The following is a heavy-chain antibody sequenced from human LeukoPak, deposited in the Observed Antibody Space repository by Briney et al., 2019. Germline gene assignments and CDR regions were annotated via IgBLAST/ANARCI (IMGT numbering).Heavy chain of an antibody. J-gene: IGHJ4*02. V-gene: IGHV1-2*02. D-gene: IGHD3-22*01. Sequence: GASVKVSCKASGYTFTGYYMHWVRQAPGQGLESLGWIDGNSGVATYAQKFQGRLTVTRDTSISTAYMELSRLRSDDTAVYYCARERADYYDSSGPRKNFGYWGQGTLVTVSS. CDR3: ARERADYYDSSGPRKNFGY. CDR1: GYTFTGYY. CDR2: IDGNSGVA.